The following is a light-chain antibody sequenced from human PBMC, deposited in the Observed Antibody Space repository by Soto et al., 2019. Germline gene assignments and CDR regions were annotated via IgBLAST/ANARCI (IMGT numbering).Light chain of an antibody. Sequence: QSVLTQPPSVSGAPGQRVTISCTGSSSNTGADYDVHWYQHLPGSAPKLLIYDNYWRPSGIPDRFSASKSGTSATLGITGLQTGDEADYYCATWDSSLSAVVVGGGTKLTVL. CDR1: SSNTGADYD. J-gene: IGLJ2*01. CDR2: DNY. CDR3: ATWDSSLSAVV. V-gene: IGLV1-51*01.